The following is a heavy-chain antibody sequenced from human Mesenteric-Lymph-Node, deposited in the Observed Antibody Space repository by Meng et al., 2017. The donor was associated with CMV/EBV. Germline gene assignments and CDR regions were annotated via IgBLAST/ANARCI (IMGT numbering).Heavy chain of an antibody. CDR3: ARDRGVYSSSSRNYYYYSMDV. Sequence: SETLSLTCTVSGGSVSSGSYYWSWIRQPPGKGLEWIGYIYYSGSTNYNPSLKSRVTISVDTSKNQFSLKLSSVTAADTAVYYCARDRGVYSSSSRNYYYYSMDVWGQGTTVTVSS. J-gene: IGHJ6*02. CDR2: IYYSGST. D-gene: IGHD6-6*01. V-gene: IGHV4-61*01. CDR1: GGSVSSGSYY.